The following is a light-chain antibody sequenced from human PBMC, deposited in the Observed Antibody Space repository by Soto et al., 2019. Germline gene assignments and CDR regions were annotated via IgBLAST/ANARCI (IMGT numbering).Light chain of an antibody. CDR3: GTWDNSLSAYV. Sequence: QSALTQAPSVSAAPGQKVTISCSGSSSNIGNNYVSWYQQLPGTAPKLLIYDINKRPSGIPDRFSGSKSGTSATLGITGLQTGDEADYYCGTWDNSLSAYVFGTGTKVTVL. CDR1: SSNIGNNY. V-gene: IGLV1-51*01. J-gene: IGLJ1*01. CDR2: DIN.